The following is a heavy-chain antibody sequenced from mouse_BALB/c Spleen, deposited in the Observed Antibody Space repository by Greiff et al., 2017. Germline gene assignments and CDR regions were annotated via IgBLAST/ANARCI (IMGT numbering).Heavy chain of an antibody. D-gene: IGHD1-2*01. CDR3: ARRKLYGYVDYAMDY. V-gene: IGHV3-2*02. J-gene: IGHJ4*01. CDR1: GYSITSDYA. CDR2: ISYSGST. Sequence: EVQLQESGPGLVKPSQSLSLTCTVTGYSITSDYAWNWIRQFPGNKLEWMGYISYSGSTSYNPSLKSRISITRDTSKNQFFLQLNSVTTEDTATYYCARRKLYGYVDYAMDYWGQGTSVTVSS.